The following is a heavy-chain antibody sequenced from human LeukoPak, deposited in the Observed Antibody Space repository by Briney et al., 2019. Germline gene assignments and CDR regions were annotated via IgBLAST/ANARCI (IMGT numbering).Heavy chain of an antibody. Sequence: ASVKVSCKASGYTFTGYYMHWVRQAPGHGLEWMGRINPNSGGTNYAQKFQGRVTMTRDTSISTAYMELSRLRSDDTAVYYCAASFWSGYYINYWVQGTLVTVSS. CDR3: AASFWSGYYINY. D-gene: IGHD3-3*01. CDR2: INPNSGGT. CDR1: GYTFTGYY. V-gene: IGHV1-2*06. J-gene: IGHJ4*02.